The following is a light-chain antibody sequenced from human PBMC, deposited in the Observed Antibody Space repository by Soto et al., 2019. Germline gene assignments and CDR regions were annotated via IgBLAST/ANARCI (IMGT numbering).Light chain of an antibody. CDR3: QQYGSSPVT. CDR2: GAS. V-gene: IGKV3-15*01. CDR1: QSVNNN. J-gene: IGKJ1*01. Sequence: ETLMTQSPATLSVSPGERATLSCRASQSVNNNLAWYQQKLGQAPRVLIYGASTRATGIPARFTGSGSGTEFTLTISRLGPEDFAVYYCQQYGSSPVTFGQGTKVDIK.